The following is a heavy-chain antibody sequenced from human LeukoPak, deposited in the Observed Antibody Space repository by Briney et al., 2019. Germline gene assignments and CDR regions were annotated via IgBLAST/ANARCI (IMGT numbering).Heavy chain of an antibody. CDR2: IYYSGST. D-gene: IGHD2-15*01. CDR1: GGSISSYY. Sequence: SETLSLTCTVSGGSISSYYWSWIRQPPGKGLEWIGYIYYSGSTNYNPSPKSRVTISVDTSKNQFSLKLSSVTAADTAVYYCARGRVVAYRKVSYFDYWGQGTLVTVSS. V-gene: IGHV4-59*12. CDR3: ARGRVVAYRKVSYFDY. J-gene: IGHJ4*02.